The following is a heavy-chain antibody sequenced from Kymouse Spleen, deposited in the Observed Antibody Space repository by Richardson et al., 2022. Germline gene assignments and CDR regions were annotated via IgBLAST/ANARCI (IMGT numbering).Heavy chain of an antibody. D-gene: IGHD2-2*02. CDR2: ISSSSSTI. CDR3: ARLYCSSTSCYNYYYGMDV. CDR1: GFTFSSYS. V-gene: IGHV3-48*02. J-gene: IGHJ6*02. Sequence: EVQLVESGGGLVQPGGSLRLSCAASGFTFSSYSMNWVRQAPGKGLEWVSYISSSSSTIYYADSVKGRFTISRDNAKNSLYLQMNSLRDEDTAVYYCARLYCSSTSCYNYYYGMDVWGQGTTVTVSS.